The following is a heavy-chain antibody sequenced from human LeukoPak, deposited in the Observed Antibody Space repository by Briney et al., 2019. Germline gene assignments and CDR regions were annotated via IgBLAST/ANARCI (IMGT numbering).Heavy chain of an antibody. CDR2: IYSGGNT. CDR1: GFTVSTSY. Sequence: GGSLRLSCAASGFTVSTSYMTWVRQAPGKGLEWVSVIYSGGNTYYADSVKGRFTISRDNSKNTLYLQMNSLRVEDTAVYYCARPPVAATGIWGQGTLVTVSS. CDR3: ARPPVAATGI. D-gene: IGHD6-13*01. J-gene: IGHJ3*02. V-gene: IGHV3-66*04.